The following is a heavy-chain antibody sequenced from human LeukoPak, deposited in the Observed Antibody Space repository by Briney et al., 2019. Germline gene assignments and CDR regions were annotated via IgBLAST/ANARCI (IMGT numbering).Heavy chain of an antibody. CDR3: ARDPVEYSSSYNAFDI. J-gene: IGHJ3*02. CDR1: GGSISSYY. CDR2: IYYSGST. D-gene: IGHD6-6*01. V-gene: IGHV4-59*01. Sequence: PSETLSLTCTVSGGSISSYYWGWIRQPPGKGLEWIGYIYYSGSTNYNPSLKSRVTISVDTSKNQFSLKLSSVTAADTAVYYCARDPVEYSSSYNAFDIWGQGTMVTVSS.